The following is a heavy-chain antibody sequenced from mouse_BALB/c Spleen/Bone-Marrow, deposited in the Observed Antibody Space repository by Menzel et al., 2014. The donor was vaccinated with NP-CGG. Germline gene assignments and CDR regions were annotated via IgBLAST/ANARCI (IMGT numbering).Heavy chain of an antibody. J-gene: IGHJ2*01. CDR2: IAPGSGST. CDR1: GYTFTSYC. D-gene: IGHD2-14*01. Sequence: DLVKPGASVKLSCKASGYTFTSYCINWIKQRPGQGLEWIGRIAPGSGSTYYNEMFKGKAILTVDTSSSTAYIQLSSLSSEDSAVYFCAYYRYDVNYWGQGTTLTASS. CDR3: AYYRYDVNY. V-gene: IGHV1S41*01.